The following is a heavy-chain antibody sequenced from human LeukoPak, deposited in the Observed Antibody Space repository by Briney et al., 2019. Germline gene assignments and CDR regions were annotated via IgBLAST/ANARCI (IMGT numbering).Heavy chain of an antibody. J-gene: IGHJ4*02. CDR3: AKGYCSTTSCYARFDY. D-gene: IGHD2-2*01. Sequence: GGSLRLSCAASGFTFSSYAMSWVRQAPGKGLEWVSAISGSGGSTYYADSVKGRFTISRDNSKNTLYLQMNSLRAEDTAVYYCAKGYCSTTSCYARFDYWGQGTLVTVFS. CDR1: GFTFSSYA. V-gene: IGHV3-23*01. CDR2: ISGSGGST.